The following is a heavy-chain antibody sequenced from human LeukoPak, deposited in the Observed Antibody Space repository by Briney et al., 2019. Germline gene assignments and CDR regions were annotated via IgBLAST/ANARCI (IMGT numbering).Heavy chain of an antibody. Sequence: GGSLRLSCAASGFTFSDHYMDWIRQPPGKGLEWVGRTRDKLNSYTTDYAASVKGRFTISRDHSKNLLYLQMNSLKTEDTAVYYCVRFSVVGSPLDYWGQGTLVTVSS. CDR1: GFTFSDHY. CDR2: TRDKLNSYTT. J-gene: IGHJ4*02. CDR3: VRFSVVGSPLDY. D-gene: IGHD3-10*01. V-gene: IGHV3-72*01.